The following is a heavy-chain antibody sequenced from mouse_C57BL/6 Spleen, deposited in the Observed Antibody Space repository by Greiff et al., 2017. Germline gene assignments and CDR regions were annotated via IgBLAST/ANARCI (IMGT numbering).Heavy chain of an antibody. Sequence: QVQLKESGAELVKPGASVKLSCKASGYTFTSYWMHWVKQRPGQGLEWIGMIHPNSGSTNYNEKFKSKATLTVDKSSSTAYMQLSSLTSEDSAVYYCASPIYYGNHYYAMDYWGQGTSVTVSS. V-gene: IGHV1-64*01. J-gene: IGHJ4*01. CDR2: IHPNSGST. D-gene: IGHD2-1*01. CDR3: ASPIYYGNHYYAMDY. CDR1: GYTFTSYW.